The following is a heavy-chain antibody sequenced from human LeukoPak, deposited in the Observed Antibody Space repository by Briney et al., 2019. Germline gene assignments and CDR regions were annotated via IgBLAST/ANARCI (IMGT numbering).Heavy chain of an antibody. CDR3: AGEGNGVVVPAAPDAFDI. Sequence: GGSLRLSCAASGFTFSSYGMHWVRQAPGKGLEWVAVIWYDGSNKYYADSVKGRFTISRDNSKNTLYLQMNSLRAEDTAVYYCAGEGNGVVVPAAPDAFDIWGQGTMVTVSS. J-gene: IGHJ3*02. V-gene: IGHV3-33*01. D-gene: IGHD2-2*01. CDR2: IWYDGSNK. CDR1: GFTFSSYG.